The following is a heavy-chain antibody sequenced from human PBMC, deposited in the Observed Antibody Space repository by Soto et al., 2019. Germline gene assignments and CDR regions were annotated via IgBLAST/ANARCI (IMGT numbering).Heavy chain of an antibody. CDR1: GYTFTSYD. J-gene: IGHJ3*02. V-gene: IGHV1-69*13. Sequence: SVKVSCKASGYTFTSYDINWVRQATGQGLEWMGGIIPIFGTANYAQKFQGRVTITADESTSTAYMELSSLRSEDTAVYYCAREPSTTVVSYDAFDIWGQGTMVTVSS. CDR3: AREPSTTVVSYDAFDI. D-gene: IGHD4-17*01. CDR2: IIPIFGTA.